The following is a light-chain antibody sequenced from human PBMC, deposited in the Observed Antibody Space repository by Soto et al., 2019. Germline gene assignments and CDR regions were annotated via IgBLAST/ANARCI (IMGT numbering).Light chain of an antibody. CDR1: QSVSSY. CDR2: DAS. CDR3: QQRSNWPPVT. Sequence: EMVLTQSPATLPLSPGERATLSCRASQSVSSYLAWYQQKPGQAPRLLIYDASNRATGIPARFSGSGSGTAFTLTISSREPADFAVYYCQQRSNWPPVTFGGGTKVEIK. J-gene: IGKJ4*01. V-gene: IGKV3-11*01.